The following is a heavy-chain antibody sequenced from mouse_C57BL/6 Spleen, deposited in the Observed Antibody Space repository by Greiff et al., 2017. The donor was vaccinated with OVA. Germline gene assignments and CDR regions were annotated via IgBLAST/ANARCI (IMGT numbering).Heavy chain of an antibody. Sequence: VQLQQSGAELVRPGTSVKVSCKASGYAFTNYLIEWVKQRPGQGLEWIGVINPGSGGTNYNEKFKGKATLPADKSSSTAYMQLSSLTSEDSAVYFCARPYDYDEGWFAYWGQGTLVTVSA. CDR3: ARPYDYDEGWFAY. CDR1: GYAFTNYL. V-gene: IGHV1-54*01. J-gene: IGHJ3*01. CDR2: INPGSGGT. D-gene: IGHD2-4*01.